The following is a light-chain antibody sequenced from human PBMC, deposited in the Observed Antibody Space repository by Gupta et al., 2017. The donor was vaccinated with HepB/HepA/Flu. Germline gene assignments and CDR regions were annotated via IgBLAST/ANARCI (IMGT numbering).Light chain of an antibody. CDR3: QQYDHWWT. CDR2: GAS. CDR1: QNAKTN. J-gene: IGKJ1*01. V-gene: IGKV3-15*01. Sequence: EIVMTQSPATLSVSPGERATLSCRASQNAKTNLAWYQQKPGQAPRLLIYGASSRATNIPARFSGSGSGTEFTLTINSLQSEDVAIYYCQQYDHWWTFGQGTRVEFK.